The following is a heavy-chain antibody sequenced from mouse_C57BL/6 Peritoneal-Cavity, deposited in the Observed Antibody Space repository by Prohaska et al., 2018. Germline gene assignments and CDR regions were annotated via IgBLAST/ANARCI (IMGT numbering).Heavy chain of an antibody. J-gene: IGHJ1*03. V-gene: IGHV1-69*02. CDR3: ARRGGGYFDV. CDR2: IDPSDSYT. Sequence: FTSYWMHWVKQRPGQGLEWIGEIDPSDSYTNYNQKFKGKATLTVDTSSSTAYMELHSLTSEDSAVYFCARRGGGYFDVWGTGTTVTVSS. CDR1: FTSYW.